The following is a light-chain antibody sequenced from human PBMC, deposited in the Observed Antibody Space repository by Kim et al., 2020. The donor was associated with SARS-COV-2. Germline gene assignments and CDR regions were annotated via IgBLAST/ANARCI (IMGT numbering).Light chain of an antibody. CDR3: LQHSTYPIT. V-gene: IGKV1-17*01. Sequence: APGGDRVTITCRASQDIRNDLGWYQQNPGRAPKRLIYGASSLQSGVPSRFSGSGSGTEFTLTNSSVQPGDFATYFCLQHSTYPITFGQGTRLEIK. CDR2: GAS. CDR1: QDIRND. J-gene: IGKJ5*01.